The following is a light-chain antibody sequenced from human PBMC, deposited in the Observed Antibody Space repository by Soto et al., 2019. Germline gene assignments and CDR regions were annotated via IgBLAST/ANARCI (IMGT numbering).Light chain of an antibody. CDR2: DVT. V-gene: IGLV2-11*01. CDR1: SSEVGGYNY. CDR3: CSYAGSYTFDV. J-gene: IGLJ1*01. Sequence: QSALTQPRSVSGSPGQSVTISCTGTSSEVGGYNYVSWYQQHPGKAPKLMIYDVTKRPSGVPDRFSGSKSGNTASLTISGLQAEDEADYYCCSYAGSYTFDV.